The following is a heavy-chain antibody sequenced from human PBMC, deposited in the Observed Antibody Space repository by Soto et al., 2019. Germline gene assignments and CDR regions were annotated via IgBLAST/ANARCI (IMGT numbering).Heavy chain of an antibody. CDR3: ARDNDYGDYNWFDP. D-gene: IGHD4-17*01. J-gene: IGHJ5*02. Sequence: GGSLRLSCAASGFTFSSYSMNWVRQAPGKGLEWVSSISSSSSYIYYADSVKGRFTIPRDNAKNSLYLQMNSLSAEDTAVYYCARDNDYGDYNWFDPWGQGTLVTVSS. CDR2: ISSSSSYI. V-gene: IGHV3-21*01. CDR1: GFTFSSYS.